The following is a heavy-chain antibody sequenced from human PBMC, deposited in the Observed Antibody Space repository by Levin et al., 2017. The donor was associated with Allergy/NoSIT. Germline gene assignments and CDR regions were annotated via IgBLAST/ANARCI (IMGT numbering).Heavy chain of an antibody. J-gene: IGHJ4*02. Sequence: SQTLSLPCAVSGGSIRSSNWWSWVRQPPGKGLEWIGEIYHSGSTNYNPSLKSRVTISVDKSKNQFSLKLSSVTAADTAVYYCAKRMTAMPFDYWGQGTLVTVSS. CDR1: GGSIRSSNW. D-gene: IGHD5-18*01. CDR2: IYHSGST. CDR3: AKRMTAMPFDY. V-gene: IGHV4-4*02.